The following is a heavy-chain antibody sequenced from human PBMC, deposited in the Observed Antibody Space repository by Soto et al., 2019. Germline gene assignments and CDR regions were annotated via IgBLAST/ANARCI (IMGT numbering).Heavy chain of an antibody. J-gene: IGHJ2*01. CDR2: IYHSGST. CDR1: GGSISSGGYS. Sequence: QLQLQESGSGLVKPSQTLSLTCAVSGGSISSGGYSWSWIRQPPGKGLEWIGYIYHSGSTYYNPSLKSRVTISVDRSKNQFSLKLSSVTAADTAVYYCARVRLGGLTNQRDWYFDLWGRGTLVTVSS. CDR3: ARVRLGGLTNQRDWYFDL. D-gene: IGHD3-9*01. V-gene: IGHV4-30-2*01.